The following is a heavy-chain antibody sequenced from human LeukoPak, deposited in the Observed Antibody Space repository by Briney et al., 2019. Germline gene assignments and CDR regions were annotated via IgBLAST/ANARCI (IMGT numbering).Heavy chain of an antibody. CDR3: ARVEAARRRVYYFDY. J-gene: IGHJ4*02. CDR2: ISYDGSNK. D-gene: IGHD6-6*01. Sequence: PGGSLGLSCAASGFTFSSYAMHWVRQAPGKGLEWVAVISYDGSNKYYADSVKGRFTISRDNSKNTLYLQMNSLRAGDTAVYYCARVEAARRRVYYFDYWGQGTLVTVSS. V-gene: IGHV3-30-3*01. CDR1: GFTFSSYA.